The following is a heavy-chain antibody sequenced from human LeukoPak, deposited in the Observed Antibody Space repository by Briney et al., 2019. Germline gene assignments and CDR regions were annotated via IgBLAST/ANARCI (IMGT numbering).Heavy chain of an antibody. CDR2: IRYDGGNK. CDR1: GFTFSSYG. CDR3: AKGGSGSWFFDY. D-gene: IGHD1-26*01. V-gene: IGHV3-30*02. Sequence: GGSLRLSCAASGFTFSSYGMHWVRQAPGEGLEWVAFIRYDGGNKYYADSVKGRFTISRDNSKNTLYLEMNSLRAEDTAVYYCAKGGSGSWFFDYWGQGTLVTVSS. J-gene: IGHJ4*02.